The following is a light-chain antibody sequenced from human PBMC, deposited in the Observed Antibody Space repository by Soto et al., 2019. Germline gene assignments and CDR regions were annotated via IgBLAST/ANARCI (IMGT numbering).Light chain of an antibody. V-gene: IGLV2-14*01. CDR1: SSDFGGYNY. J-gene: IGLJ1*01. CDR2: DVS. Sequence: QSVLTQPASVSGFPGQSITISCTGTSSDFGGYNYVSWYQQHPGKAPKLMIYDVSNRPSGVSNRFSGSKSGNTASLTISGLQAEDEADYYCSSYTSSSTLGVFGTGTKVTVL. CDR3: SSYTSSSTLGV.